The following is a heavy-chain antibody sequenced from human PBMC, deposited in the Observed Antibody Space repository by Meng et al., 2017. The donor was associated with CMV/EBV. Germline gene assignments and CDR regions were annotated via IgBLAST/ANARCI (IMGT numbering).Heavy chain of an antibody. J-gene: IGHJ6*01. CDR1: GFTFSSYW. Sequence: GESLKTSWAASGFTFSSYWMRWVRQAPGKGLEWVANITQDGSEKYYVDSVKGRFTISRDNAKNSLYLQMNSLRDEDTAVYYCARDREEVRFLEWLNYYYYYGMDVWGQRTTVTVSS. D-gene: IGHD3-3*01. CDR2: ITQDGSEK. V-gene: IGHV3-7*01. CDR3: ARDREEVRFLEWLNYYYYYGMDV.